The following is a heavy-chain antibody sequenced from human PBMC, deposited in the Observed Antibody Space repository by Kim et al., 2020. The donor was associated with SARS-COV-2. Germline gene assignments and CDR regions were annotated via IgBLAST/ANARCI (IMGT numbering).Heavy chain of an antibody. D-gene: IGHD3-10*01. Sequence: SETLSLTCTVSGGSISSSGYYWGWIRQPPGKGLEWIGSIYYSGSTYYTPSLKSRVTISVDTSKNQFSLRLTSVTAADTAVYFCVRGDFTTVRGVTTNFFDYWGQGILVTVSS. J-gene: IGHJ4*02. CDR3: VRGDFTTVRGVTTNFFDY. CDR1: GGSISSSGYY. V-gene: IGHV4-39*07. CDR2: IYYSGST.